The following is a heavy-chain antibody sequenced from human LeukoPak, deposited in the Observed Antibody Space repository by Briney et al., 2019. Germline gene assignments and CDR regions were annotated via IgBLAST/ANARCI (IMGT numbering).Heavy chain of an antibody. D-gene: IGHD6-13*01. V-gene: IGHV3-48*02. CDR3: AAQSSSWYFDC. Sequence: GRSLRLSWAVSGFTFSSYCMEWARHAAGEGMECGSYNSSSSSTIYYADSVKGRFTISRDNAKNSLYLQMNSLRHDDTAVYYCAAQSSSWYFDCWGQGTLVTVSS. CDR1: GFTFSSYC. J-gene: IGHJ4*02. CDR2: NSSSSSTI.